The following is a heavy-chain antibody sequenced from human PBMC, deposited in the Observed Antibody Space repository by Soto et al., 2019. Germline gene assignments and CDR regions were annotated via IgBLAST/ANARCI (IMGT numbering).Heavy chain of an antibody. D-gene: IGHD3-22*01. CDR1: GDGFSNYG. V-gene: IGHV1-18*01. J-gene: IGHJ4*02. CDR3: ARVWYYDSSGYYAFDY. CDR2: ISAYDGQT. Sequence: QVQLVQSGAEVKKPGASVRVSCKASGDGFSNYGFSWVRQAPGQGLEWKGWISAYDGQTNYTKKFQGRVTMNTDTSSSTAYMELRRLRSDDTAVYYCARVWYYDSSGYYAFDYWGLGTLVTVSS.